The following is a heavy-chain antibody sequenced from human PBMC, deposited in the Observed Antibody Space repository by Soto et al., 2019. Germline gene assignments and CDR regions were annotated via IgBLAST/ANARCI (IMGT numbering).Heavy chain of an antibody. CDR3: ARVLVVVPAAVNWFDP. D-gene: IGHD2-2*01. V-gene: IGHV4-39*07. J-gene: IGHJ5*02. CDR2: MYYSGST. Sequence: SETLSLTCDVSGASSMISSYYCGWIRQPPGKGLEWIGSMYYSGSTYYNPSLKSRVTMSVDTSKNQFSLKLSSVTAADTAVYYCARVLVVVPAAVNWFDPWGQGTLVTVSS. CDR1: GASSMISSYY.